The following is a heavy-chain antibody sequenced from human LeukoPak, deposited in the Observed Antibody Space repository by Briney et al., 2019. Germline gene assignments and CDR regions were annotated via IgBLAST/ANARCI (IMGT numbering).Heavy chain of an antibody. Sequence: HGESLKISCKASEYRFTSYWVAWVRQMPGKGLEWMGIIHPSDSATAYSPALQGRVTFSVDKSINTAYLQWTNLKTSDAAIYYCAIPVGVTLHYWGQGTLVAVSS. J-gene: IGHJ4*02. CDR2: IHPSDSAT. CDR3: AIPVGVTLHY. CDR1: EYRFTSYW. D-gene: IGHD1-26*01. V-gene: IGHV5-51*01.